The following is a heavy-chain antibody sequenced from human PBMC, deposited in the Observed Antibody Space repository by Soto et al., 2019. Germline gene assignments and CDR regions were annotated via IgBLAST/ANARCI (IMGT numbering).Heavy chain of an antibody. CDR3: ARTGRPAPNRLDFDY. CDR1: GFTFSSYA. CDR2: ISGSGAST. D-gene: IGHD1-1*01. Sequence: GGSLRLSCAASGFTFSSYAMSWVRQAPGKGLEWVSAISGSGASTYYADSVKGRFSISRDNSRNTLYLQMNSLRAEDTAVYYCARTGRPAPNRLDFDYWGQGTLVTVSS. V-gene: IGHV3-23*01. J-gene: IGHJ4*02.